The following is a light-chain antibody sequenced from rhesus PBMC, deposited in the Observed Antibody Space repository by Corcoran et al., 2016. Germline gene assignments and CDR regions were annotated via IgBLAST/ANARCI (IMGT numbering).Light chain of an antibody. CDR1: QSLKHSDGKIY. Sequence: VLTQSPLSLPVTLGQPASISCRSSQSLKHSDGKIYLNWFHQKAGQPLRRIISEVSKRDSVVPDRCSCSGTGTDFTLKISRVGVEDSGVYYCMQGTHWPVYSFGQGTKVEI. V-gene: IGKV2S9*01. CDR2: EVS. CDR3: MQGTHWPVYS. J-gene: IGKJ2*01.